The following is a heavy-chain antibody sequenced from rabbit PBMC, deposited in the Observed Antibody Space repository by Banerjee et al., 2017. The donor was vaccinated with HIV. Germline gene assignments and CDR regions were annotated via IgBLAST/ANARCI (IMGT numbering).Heavy chain of an antibody. D-gene: IGHD8-1*01. CDR2: IYSGSSGST. CDR3: ARRDYGSSTYYDL. CDR1: GFSFSSGYD. V-gene: IGHV1S40*01. J-gene: IGHJ4*01. Sequence: QQLVESGGGLVKPGASLTLTCKASGFSFSSGYDMCWVRQAPGKGLEWIACIYSGSSGSTYYASWAKGRFTISKTSSTTVTLQMTSLTAADTATYFCARRDYGSSTYYDLWGQGPWSPS.